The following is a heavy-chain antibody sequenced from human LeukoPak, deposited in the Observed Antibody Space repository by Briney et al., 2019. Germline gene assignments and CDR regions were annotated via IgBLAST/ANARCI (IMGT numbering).Heavy chain of an antibody. D-gene: IGHD3-9*01. J-gene: IGHJ5*02. CDR1: GGSFSGYY. V-gene: IGHV4-34*01. CDR2: INHSGST. Sequence: SETLSLTCAVYGGSFSGYYWSWIRQPPGKGLEWIGEINHSGSTNYNPSLKSRVTISVDTSKNQFSLKLSSVTAADTAVYYCARGQYFDWLLYFDPWGQGTLVTVSS. CDR3: ARGQYFDWLLYFDP.